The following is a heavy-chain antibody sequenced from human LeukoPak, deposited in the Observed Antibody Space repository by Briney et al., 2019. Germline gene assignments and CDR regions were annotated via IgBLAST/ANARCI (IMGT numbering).Heavy chain of an antibody. D-gene: IGHD5-12*01. Sequence: SEALSLTCTVSGGSISSYYWSWIRQPPGKGLEWIGYIYYSGSTNYNPSLKSRVTISVDTSKNQFSLKLSSVTAADTAVYYCARIDSGNDRESEYYYYYMDVWGKGTTVTISS. CDR2: IYYSGST. CDR1: GGSISSYY. J-gene: IGHJ6*03. CDR3: ARIDSGNDRESEYYYYYMDV. V-gene: IGHV4-59*08.